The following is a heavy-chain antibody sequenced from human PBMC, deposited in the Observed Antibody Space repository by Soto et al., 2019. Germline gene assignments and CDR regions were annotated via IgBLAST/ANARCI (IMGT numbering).Heavy chain of an antibody. V-gene: IGHV3-64D*06. CDR2: ISSNGGST. CDR1: RFTFSTYA. D-gene: IGHD3-22*01. Sequence: GGSLRLSCLASRFTFSTYAMHWVRQAPGKGLEYVSTISSNGGSTYYADSVKGRFTISRDNSKNTLYLQMSSLRAEDTAVYYCVKYYFDSSGYYGLNAFDIWGQGTMVTVSS. CDR3: VKYYFDSSGYYGLNAFDI. J-gene: IGHJ3*02.